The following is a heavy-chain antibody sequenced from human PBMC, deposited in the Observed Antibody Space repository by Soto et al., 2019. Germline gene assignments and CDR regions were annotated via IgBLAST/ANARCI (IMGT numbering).Heavy chain of an antibody. CDR2: ISGSGGST. V-gene: IGHV3-23*01. Sequence: GGSLRLSCAASGFTFSSYAMSWVRQAPGKGLEWVSAISGSGGSTYYADSVKGRFTISRDNSKNTLYLQMNSLRAEDTAVYYYAKHAGRRGDTIRIYYFDYWGQGTLVTVSS. CDR1: GFTFSSYA. J-gene: IGHJ4*02. D-gene: IGHD3-10*01. CDR3: AKHAGRRGDTIRIYYFDY.